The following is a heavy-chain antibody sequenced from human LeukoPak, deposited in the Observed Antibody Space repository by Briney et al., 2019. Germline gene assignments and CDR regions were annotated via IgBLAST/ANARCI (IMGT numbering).Heavy chain of an antibody. V-gene: IGHV3-30*02. Sequence: GGSLRLSCAASGFTFSSYGMHWVRQAPGKGLEWVAFIGYDGSKMYYVDSVKGRFTISRDNSENTLYLQMNSLRTEDTALYYCAKDNRNYYIDYWGQGTLVTVSS. CDR3: AKDNRNYYIDY. CDR2: IGYDGSKM. CDR1: GFTFSSYG. D-gene: IGHD3-10*01. J-gene: IGHJ4*02.